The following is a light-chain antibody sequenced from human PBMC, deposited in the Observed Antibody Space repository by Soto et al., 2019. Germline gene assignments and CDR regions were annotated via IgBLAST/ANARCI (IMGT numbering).Light chain of an antibody. CDR2: EVS. Sequence: QSALTQPPSASXXXGQSVTISCTGTSSDVGGYNYVSWYQQHPGKAPKLMIYEVSKRPSGVPDRFSGSKSGNTASLTVSGLQAEDEADYYCSSYAGSNNYVFGTGTKLTVL. CDR3: SSYAGSNNYV. V-gene: IGLV2-8*01. CDR1: SSDVGGYNY. J-gene: IGLJ1*01.